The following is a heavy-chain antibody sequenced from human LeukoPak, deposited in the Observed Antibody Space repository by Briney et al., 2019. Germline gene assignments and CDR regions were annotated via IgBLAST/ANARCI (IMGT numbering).Heavy chain of an antibody. D-gene: IGHD3-9*01. CDR3: ARDQERYFDLYYYGMDV. J-gene: IGHJ6*02. Sequence: ASVKVSCKASGYTFTSYGISWVRQAPGQGLEWMGWISAYNGNTNYAQKLQGRVTMTTDTSTSTAYMELRSLRSDDTAVYYCARDQERYFDLYYYGMDVWGQGTTVTVSS. V-gene: IGHV1-18*01. CDR2: ISAYNGNT. CDR1: GYTFTSYG.